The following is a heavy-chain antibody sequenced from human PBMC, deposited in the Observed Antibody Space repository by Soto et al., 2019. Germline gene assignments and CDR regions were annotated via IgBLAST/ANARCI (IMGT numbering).Heavy chain of an antibody. Sequence: QVQLVQSGAEVTKPGASVKVSCKASGYTFRNFAIHWVRQAPGQSLEWMGWINGVNDNTKYSEKLQGRVTITKDPSATTVYMELSSLLSEDTAGLDFARAFLEFWDYWGQGTLVLVSS. CDR2: INGVNDNT. D-gene: IGHD3-3*01. CDR1: GYTFRNFA. V-gene: IGHV1-3*01. CDR3: ARAFLEFWDY. J-gene: IGHJ4*02.